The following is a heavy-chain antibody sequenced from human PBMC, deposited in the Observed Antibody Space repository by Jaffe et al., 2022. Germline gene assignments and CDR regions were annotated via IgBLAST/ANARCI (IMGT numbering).Heavy chain of an antibody. CDR2: IYYSGST. CDR1: GGSISSYY. J-gene: IGHJ4*02. CDR3: ARDRYGDYVDY. D-gene: IGHD4-17*01. V-gene: IGHV4-59*01. Sequence: QVQLQESGPGLVKPSETLSLTCTVSGGSISSYYWSWIRQPPGKGLEWIGYIYYSGSTNYNPSLKSRVTISVDTSKNQFSLKLSSVTAADTAVYYCARDRYGDYVDYWGQGTLVTVSS.